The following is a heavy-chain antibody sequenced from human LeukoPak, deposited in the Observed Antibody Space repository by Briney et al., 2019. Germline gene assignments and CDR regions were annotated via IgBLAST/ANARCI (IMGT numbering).Heavy chain of an antibody. Sequence: SPSETLSPTCTVSGGSISSYYWSWIRQPAGKGLEWIGRIYTSGSTNYNPSLKSRVTMSVDTSKNQFSLKLSSVTAADTAVYYCARDRARLLWFGEPLDSRGWFDPWGQGTLVTVSS. CDR3: ARDRARLLWFGEPLDSRGWFDP. V-gene: IGHV4-4*07. CDR2: IYTSGST. CDR1: GGSISSYY. J-gene: IGHJ5*02. D-gene: IGHD3-10*01.